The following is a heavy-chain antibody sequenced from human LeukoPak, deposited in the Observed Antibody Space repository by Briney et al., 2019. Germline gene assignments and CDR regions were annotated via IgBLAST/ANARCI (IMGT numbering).Heavy chain of an antibody. J-gene: IGHJ4*02. Sequence: SETLSLTCTVSGASLSRYYWSWIRQPPGKGLEWIGYIYYSGSSTYSPSLQSRVTISVDTSKNQFSLRLSSVTAADTAVYYRASGGGWELPYNFDYWGQGTLVTVSS. CDR3: ASGGGWELPYNFDY. D-gene: IGHD1-26*01. V-gene: IGHV4-59*08. CDR1: GASLSRYY. CDR2: IYYSGSS.